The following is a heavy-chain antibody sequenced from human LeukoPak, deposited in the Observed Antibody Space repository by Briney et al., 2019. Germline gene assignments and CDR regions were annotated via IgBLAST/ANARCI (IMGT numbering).Heavy chain of an antibody. CDR3: ARGSYTSSWYGVFDY. J-gene: IGHJ4*02. CDR1: GFIFSSYG. V-gene: IGHV3-33*01. D-gene: IGHD6-13*01. Sequence: GGSLRLSCAASGFIFSSYGMHWVRQAPGKGLEWVAVIWYDGSNEHYADSVKGRFTISRDNSKNTLYLQMNSLRGGDTAVYFCARGSYTSSWYGVFDYWGQGTLVTVSS. CDR2: IWYDGSNE.